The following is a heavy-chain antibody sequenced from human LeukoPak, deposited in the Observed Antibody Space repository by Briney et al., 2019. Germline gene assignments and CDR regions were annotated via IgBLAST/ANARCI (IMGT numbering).Heavy chain of an antibody. Sequence: ASVKVSCKASGYTFTSYGISWVRQAPGQGLEWMGWISAYNGNTNYAQKLQGRVTMTTDTSTSTAYMELRSLRPDDTAVYYCARDLTYYDFWSGYPGEFDPWGQGTLVTVSS. V-gene: IGHV1-18*01. CDR1: GYTFTSYG. CDR3: ARDLTYYDFWSGYPGEFDP. J-gene: IGHJ5*02. CDR2: ISAYNGNT. D-gene: IGHD3-3*01.